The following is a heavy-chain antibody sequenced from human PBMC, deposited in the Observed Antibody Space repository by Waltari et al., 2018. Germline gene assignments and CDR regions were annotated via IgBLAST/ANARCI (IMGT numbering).Heavy chain of an antibody. J-gene: IGHJ6*02. CDR3: ARDRGLYGMDV. CDR2: IGTAGDT. Sequence: EVQLVESGGGLVQPGGSLRLSCAASGFTFSSYDMHWVRQATGKGLEWVSAIGTAGDTYYPGSVKGRFTISRENAKNSLYLQMNGLRAGDTAVYYCARDRGLYGMDVWGQGTTVTVSS. CDR1: GFTFSSYD. V-gene: IGHV3-13*01.